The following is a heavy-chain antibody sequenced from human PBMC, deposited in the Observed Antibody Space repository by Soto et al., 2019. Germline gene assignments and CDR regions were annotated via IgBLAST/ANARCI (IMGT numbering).Heavy chain of an antibody. Sequence: PGGSLRLSCAASGFTFSSYGMHWVRQAPGKGLEWVAVISYDGSNKYYADSVKGRFTISRDNSKNTLYLQMNSLRAEDTAVYYCAKDVDTAMILHYWGQGTLVTVSS. J-gene: IGHJ4*02. CDR2: ISYDGSNK. D-gene: IGHD5-18*01. V-gene: IGHV3-30*18. CDR3: AKDVDTAMILHY. CDR1: GFTFSSYG.